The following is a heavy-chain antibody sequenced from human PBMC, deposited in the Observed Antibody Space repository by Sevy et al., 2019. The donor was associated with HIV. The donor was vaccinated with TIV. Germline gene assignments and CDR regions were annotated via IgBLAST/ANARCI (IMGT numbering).Heavy chain of an antibody. CDR3: ARERQLVLDY. CDR2: IYYNGHI. D-gene: IGHD6-13*01. Sequence: SETLSLTCTVSGGSITSLYWNWIRQPPGKGLEWIANIYYNGHINYNPSLKSRVTISIDTSKNQFSLKLTSVTAADTAVYYCARERQLVLDYWGQGTLVTVSS. CDR1: GGSITSLY. V-gene: IGHV4-59*11. J-gene: IGHJ4*02.